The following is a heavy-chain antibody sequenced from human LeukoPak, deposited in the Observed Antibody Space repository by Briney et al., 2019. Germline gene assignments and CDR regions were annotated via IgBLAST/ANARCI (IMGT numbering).Heavy chain of an antibody. Sequence: ASVKVSCKASGYTFTSYDINWVRQATGQGLEWMGWMNPNSGNTGYAQKFQGRVTMTRNTSISTAYMELISLRTEDTAVYYCARGYCSSTSCYFKPNWFDPWGQGTLVTVSS. CDR2: MNPNSGNT. CDR3: ARGYCSSTSCYFKPNWFDP. CDR1: GYTFTSYD. J-gene: IGHJ5*02. V-gene: IGHV1-8*01. D-gene: IGHD2-2*01.